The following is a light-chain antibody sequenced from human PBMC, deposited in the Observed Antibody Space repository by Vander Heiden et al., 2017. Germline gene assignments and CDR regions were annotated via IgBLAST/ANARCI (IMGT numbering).Light chain of an antibody. V-gene: IGKV3-20*01. J-gene: IGKJ2*01. CDR1: QSVSSSY. Sequence: EIVLTQSPGTLSLSPGERATLSCRASQSVSSSYLAWYQQKPGQAPRLLIYGASSRATGIPDRFSGSGSGTDFTLTISRLEPEDFAVYYCPQDGSSPMYTFGQGTKLEIK. CDR3: PQDGSSPMYT. CDR2: GAS.